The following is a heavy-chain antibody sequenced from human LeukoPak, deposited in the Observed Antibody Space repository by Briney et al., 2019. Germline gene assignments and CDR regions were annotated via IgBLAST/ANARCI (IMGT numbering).Heavy chain of an antibody. Sequence: ETLSLTCAVSGDSVSGSFWWSWVRQAPGKGLEWVASMIGDGSEIHYVDSVKGRFTISRDNAKNSPYLQMNSLRAQDTAVYYCARDWYNNSDAFDLWGQGTMVTVSS. CDR3: ARDWYNNSDAFDL. J-gene: IGHJ3*01. CDR1: GDSVSGSFW. V-gene: IGHV3-7*01. D-gene: IGHD4-11*01. CDR2: MIGDGSEI.